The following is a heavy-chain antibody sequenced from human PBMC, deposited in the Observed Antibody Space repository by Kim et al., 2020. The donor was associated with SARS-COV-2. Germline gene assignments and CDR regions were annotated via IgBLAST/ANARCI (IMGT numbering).Heavy chain of an antibody. Sequence: GGSLRLSCAASGFKFTTYNMNWVRQAPGKGLEWISYISVTDAIYYADSVKGRFTISRDYAKNSLDLQMNSLRDEDTAVYYCARDWNWGIDVWGQGTLVT. J-gene: IGHJ4*02. V-gene: IGHV3-48*02. CDR1: GFKFTTYN. D-gene: IGHD7-27*01. CDR2: ISVTDAI. CDR3: ARDWNWGIDV.